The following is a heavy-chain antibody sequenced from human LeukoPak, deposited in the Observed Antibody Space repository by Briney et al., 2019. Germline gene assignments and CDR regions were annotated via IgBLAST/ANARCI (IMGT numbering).Heavy chain of an antibody. D-gene: IGHD3-22*01. CDR1: GFTFSSYT. V-gene: IGHV3-23*01. CDR2: ISGSGGST. Sequence: GGSLRLSCAASGFTFSSYTMSWVRQATGKGLEWVSAISGSGGSTYYADSVKGRFTISRENYKNTLYRQMKRVRGEDTAVYYCAKDPNAHYYDSSGYYGDYWGQGTPVTVSS. J-gene: IGHJ4*02. CDR3: AKDPNAHYYDSSGYYGDY.